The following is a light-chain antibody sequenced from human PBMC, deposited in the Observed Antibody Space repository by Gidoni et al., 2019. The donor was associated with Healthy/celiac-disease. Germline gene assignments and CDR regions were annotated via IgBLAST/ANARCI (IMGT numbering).Light chain of an antibody. CDR2: AAS. CDR3: QQSYSTPLT. CDR1: QSISSY. Sequence: DIQMTQSPSSLSASVGDIVTITCRASQSISSYLNWYQQKPGKAPKLLIYAASSLQSGVPSRFSGCGSGTDFTLTISSLQPEDFATYYCQQSYSTPLTFGPGTKVDIK. V-gene: IGKV1-39*01. J-gene: IGKJ3*01.